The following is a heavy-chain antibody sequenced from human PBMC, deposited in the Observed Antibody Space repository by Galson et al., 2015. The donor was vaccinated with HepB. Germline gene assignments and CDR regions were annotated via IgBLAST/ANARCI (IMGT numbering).Heavy chain of an antibody. CDR3: ARDARDSSSWYEEDNWFDP. D-gene: IGHD6-13*01. Sequence: PVKVSCKASGGTFSSYAISWVQQAPGQGLEWMGGIIPIFGTANYAQKFQGRVTITADESTSTAYMELSSLRSEDTAVYYCARDARDSSSWYEEDNWFDPWGQGTLVTVSS. CDR2: IIPIFGTA. CDR1: GGTFSSYA. V-gene: IGHV1-69*13. J-gene: IGHJ5*02.